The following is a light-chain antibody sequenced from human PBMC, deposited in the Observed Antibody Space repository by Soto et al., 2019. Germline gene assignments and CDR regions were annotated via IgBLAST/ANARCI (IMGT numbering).Light chain of an antibody. V-gene: IGKV3D-15*01. CDR2: GAS. CDR3: QQYNSWPLT. J-gene: IGKJ4*01. Sequence: ELGMTQSPATLSVSPGERATLSCRARQSGSSNLAWYQQNPGQAPSLLIAGASTRATAIPARFSGRGSGTEFTLTISRLQSEDFADYYCQQYNSWPLTFGGGTKVEIK. CDR1: QSGSSN.